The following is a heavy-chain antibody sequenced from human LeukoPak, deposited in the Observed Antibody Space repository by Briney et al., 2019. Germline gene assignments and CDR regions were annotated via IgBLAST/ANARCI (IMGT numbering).Heavy chain of an antibody. Sequence: PGGSLRLSCAAPGFTFSTYWMSWVRQAPGKGLGWVANIKQDGTEKYYVDSVKGRFTISRDNAKKSLYLQMNSLRAEDTAVYYCARLFVGSLVYMDVWGKGTTVTVSP. D-gene: IGHD1-26*01. J-gene: IGHJ6*04. V-gene: IGHV3-7*01. CDR2: IKQDGTEK. CDR1: GFTFSTYW. CDR3: ARLFVGSLVYMDV.